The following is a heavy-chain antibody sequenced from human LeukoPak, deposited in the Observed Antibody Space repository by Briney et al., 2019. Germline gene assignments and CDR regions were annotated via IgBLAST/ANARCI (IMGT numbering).Heavy chain of an antibody. V-gene: IGHV1-18*04. Sequence: ASVKVSCKASGYTFTSYGISWVRQAPGQGLEWLGWISAYYGNTRYEEKLQGRATLITNKSTSTAYMELRSLRSDDTAVYYCARGGGELFDYWGQGTLVTVSS. CDR2: ISAYYGNT. D-gene: IGHD1-26*01. CDR3: ARGGGELFDY. J-gene: IGHJ4*02. CDR1: GYTFTSYG.